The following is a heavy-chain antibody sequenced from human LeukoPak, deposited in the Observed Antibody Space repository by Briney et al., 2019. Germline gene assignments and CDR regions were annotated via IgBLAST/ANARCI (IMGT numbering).Heavy chain of an antibody. J-gene: IGHJ4*02. CDR1: GYTFTSYY. CDR2: INPSGGST. Sequence: ASVTVSCKASGYTFTSYYMHWVRQAPGQGLEWMGIINPSGGSTSYAQKFQGRVTMTRDTSTSTVYMELSSLRSEDTAVYYCARDLLPFYDSSGYSVKDYWGQGTLVTVSS. V-gene: IGHV1-46*01. CDR3: ARDLLPFYDSSGYSVKDY. D-gene: IGHD3-22*01.